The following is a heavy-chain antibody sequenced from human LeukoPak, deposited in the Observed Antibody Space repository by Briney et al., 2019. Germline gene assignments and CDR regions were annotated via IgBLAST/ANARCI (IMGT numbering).Heavy chain of an antibody. Sequence: PSETLSLTCTVSGDSISSYYWSWIRQPPGKGLEWIGYIYYSGGTDYNPSLKSRVTISVDTSKNQFSLKLSSVTAADTAVYYCAGGKWEPENSAFDIWGQGTMVTVSS. D-gene: IGHD1-26*01. CDR1: GDSISSYY. CDR3: AGGKWEPENSAFDI. V-gene: IGHV4-59*01. J-gene: IGHJ3*02. CDR2: IYYSGGT.